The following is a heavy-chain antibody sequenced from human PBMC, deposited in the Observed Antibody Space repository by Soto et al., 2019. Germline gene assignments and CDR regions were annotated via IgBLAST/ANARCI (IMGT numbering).Heavy chain of an antibody. CDR3: ARGGRDGFDI. V-gene: IGHV4-4*07. CDR1: GGSISTFY. CDR2: VYITGST. Sequence: QVQLQESGPGLVKPSETLSLTCNVSGGSISTFYWNWIRQSAEKGLEWIGRVYITGSTNYHPSPKSRVTMSVDTSENQFSLKMSSVTAADTAVYYCARGGRDGFDIWGQGTRVTVSS. J-gene: IGHJ3*02.